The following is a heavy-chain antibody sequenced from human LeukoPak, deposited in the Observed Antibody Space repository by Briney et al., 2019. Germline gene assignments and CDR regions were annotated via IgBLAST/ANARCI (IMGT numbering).Heavy chain of an antibody. CDR1: GGSFSSSSYY. Sequence: SETLSLTCTVSGGSFSSSSYYWGWIRQPPGKGLEWIGSIYYSGSTYYNPSLKSRVTISVDTSKNQFSLKLSSVTAADTAVYYCARLDYYDSSGLDYWGQGTLVTVSS. CDR3: ARLDYYDSSGLDY. CDR2: IYYSGST. D-gene: IGHD3-22*01. J-gene: IGHJ4*02. V-gene: IGHV4-39*01.